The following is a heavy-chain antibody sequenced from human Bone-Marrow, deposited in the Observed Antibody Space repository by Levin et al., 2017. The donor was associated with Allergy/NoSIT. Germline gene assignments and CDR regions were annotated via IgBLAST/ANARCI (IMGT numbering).Heavy chain of an antibody. D-gene: IGHD6-13*01. Sequence: GGSLRLSCAASGITVSNNYMMWVRQAPGKGLEWVSVIYSGGTTYYADSVMGRLTISRDNSKNTLYHQMNSLRAEDTAVYYCARDGAAAATGSWGWGQGTLVPVYS. CDR1: GITVSNNY. V-gene: IGHV3-53*01. CDR3: ARDGAAAATGSWG. J-gene: IGHJ4*02. CDR2: IYSGGTT.